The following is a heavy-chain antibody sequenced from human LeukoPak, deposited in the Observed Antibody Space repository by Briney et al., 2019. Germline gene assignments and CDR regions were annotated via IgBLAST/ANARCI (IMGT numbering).Heavy chain of an antibody. J-gene: IGHJ4*02. V-gene: IGHV1-18*01. D-gene: IGHD2-15*01. CDR2: ISAHNGNT. Sequence: GASVKVSCKASGYTFTTYGISWVRQAPGQGLEWMGWISAHNGNTNYAQKLQGRVTMTTDTSTNTVYMEVRSLRSDDTAVYYCARAETTLLLDYWGQGTLATVSS. CDR3: ARAETTLLLDY. CDR1: GYTFTTYG.